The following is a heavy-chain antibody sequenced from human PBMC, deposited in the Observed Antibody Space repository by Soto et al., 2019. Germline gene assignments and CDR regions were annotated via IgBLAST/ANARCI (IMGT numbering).Heavy chain of an antibody. D-gene: IGHD4-17*01. CDR1: GGSISSGGYS. CDR2: IYHSGST. V-gene: IGHV4-30-2*01. J-gene: IGHJ4*02. Sequence: HLQLQESGSGLVKPSQTLSLTCAVSGGSISSGGYSWSWIRQPPGKGLEWIGYIYHSGSTYYTPSLKSRVTISVDRAKNQFSLKLSSVTAADTAVYYCARSPTTVTSYDYWGQGTLVTVSS. CDR3: ARSPTTVTSYDY.